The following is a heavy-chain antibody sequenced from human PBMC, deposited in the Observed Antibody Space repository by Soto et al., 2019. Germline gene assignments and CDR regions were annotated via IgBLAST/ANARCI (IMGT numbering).Heavy chain of an antibody. D-gene: IGHD3-16*01. J-gene: IGHJ4*02. V-gene: IGHV3-23*01. CDR1: GFTFSSYA. CDR3: ANVRWGSYSFDY. CDR2: ISGSGGST. Sequence: EVQLLESGGGLVQPGGSLRLSCAASGFTFSSYAMSWVRQAPGKGLEWVSAISGSGGSTYYADSVKGRFTISRDNSKNTLYRQMNSLRAEDTAVYYCANVRWGSYSFDYWGQGNLVTVSS.